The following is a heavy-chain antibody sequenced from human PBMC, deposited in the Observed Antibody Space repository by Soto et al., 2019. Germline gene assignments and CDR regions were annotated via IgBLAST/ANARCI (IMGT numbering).Heavy chain of an antibody. CDR1: GYTFTGHH. D-gene: IGHD2-15*01. V-gene: IGHV1-2*02. CDR3: AKDGRHCSGGSCPQGH. CDR2: INPISGGT. Sequence: GASVKVSCKTSGYTFTGHHIHWVRQAPGQGLEWMGWINPISGGTKYREKFQGRVSITRDKSSSTAYMELGSPTSDDSAVYYCAKDGRHCSGGSCPQGHWGQGTLVTVSS. J-gene: IGHJ4*02.